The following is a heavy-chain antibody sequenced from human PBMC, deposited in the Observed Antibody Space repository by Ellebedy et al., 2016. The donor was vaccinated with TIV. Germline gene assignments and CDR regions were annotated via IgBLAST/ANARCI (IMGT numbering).Heavy chain of an antibody. CDR1: GFTFSAYA. D-gene: IGHD2-2*01. CDR3: AKEHQRPDAFDI. V-gene: IGHV3-23*01. CDR2: ISGSGGST. Sequence: GESLKISCAASGFTFSAYAMSWVRQAPGKGLDWVSAISGSGGSTYYADSVKGRFTISRDNSKNTLYLQMNSLRAEDTAVYYCAKEHQRPDAFDIWGQGTMVTVSS. J-gene: IGHJ3*02.